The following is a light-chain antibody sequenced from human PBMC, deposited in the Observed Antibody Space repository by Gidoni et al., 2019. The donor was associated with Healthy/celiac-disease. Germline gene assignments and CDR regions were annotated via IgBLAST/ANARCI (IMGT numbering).Light chain of an antibody. CDR2: AAS. J-gene: IGKJ4*01. V-gene: IGKV1-39*01. CDR3: QQSDSTPLT. CDR1: QSISSY. Sequence: DIQMTQSPSSLSASVGDRVTITCRASQSISSYLNWYQQKPGKAPKLLIYAASSLQSGVPSRFSGSGSGTEFTLTISSLQPEDFATYYWQQSDSTPLTFXGXTKVEIK.